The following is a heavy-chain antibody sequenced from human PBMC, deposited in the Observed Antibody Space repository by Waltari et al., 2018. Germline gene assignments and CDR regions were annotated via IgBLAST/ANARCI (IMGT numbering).Heavy chain of an antibody. Sequence: QVQLVQSGAEVKKPGSSVKVSCKASGGTFSSYAISWVRQAPGQGLEWMGGIIPSFGTANYAQKFQGRVTITADESTSTAYMELSSLRSEDTAVYYCARDRSGSYYHYYYGMDVWGQGTTVTVSS. CDR1: GGTFSSYA. J-gene: IGHJ6*02. CDR2: IIPSFGTA. D-gene: IGHD1-26*01. V-gene: IGHV1-69*13. CDR3: ARDRSGSYYHYYYGMDV.